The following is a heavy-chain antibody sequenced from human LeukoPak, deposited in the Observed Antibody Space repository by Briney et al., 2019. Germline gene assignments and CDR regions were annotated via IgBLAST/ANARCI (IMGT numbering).Heavy chain of an antibody. V-gene: IGHV1-18*01. CDR1: GYTFASYG. Sequence: ASVKVSCKASGYTFASYGISWVRQAPGQGLEWMGWISAYNGNTNYAQRLQGRVTMTRNTSISTAYMELSSLRSEDTAVYYCARDDIAARPFDPWGQGTLVTVSS. D-gene: IGHD6-6*01. CDR3: ARDDIAARPFDP. CDR2: ISAYNGNT. J-gene: IGHJ5*02.